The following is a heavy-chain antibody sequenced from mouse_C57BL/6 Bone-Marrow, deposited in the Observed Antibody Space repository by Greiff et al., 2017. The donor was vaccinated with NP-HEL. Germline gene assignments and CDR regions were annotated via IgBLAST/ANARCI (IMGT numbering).Heavy chain of an antibody. V-gene: IGHV5-4*01. Sequence: EVQGVESGGGLVKPGGSLKLSCAASGFTFSSYAMSWVRQTPEKRLEWVATISDGGSYTYYPDNVKGRFTISRDNAKNNLYLQMSHLKSEDTAMYYCARPMITTKGGAAYYYAMDYWGQGTSVTVSS. J-gene: IGHJ4*01. D-gene: IGHD2-4*01. CDR1: GFTFSSYA. CDR2: ISDGGSYT. CDR3: ARPMITTKGGAAYYYAMDY.